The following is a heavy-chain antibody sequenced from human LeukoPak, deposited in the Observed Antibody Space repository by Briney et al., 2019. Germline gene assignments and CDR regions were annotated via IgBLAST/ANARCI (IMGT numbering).Heavy chain of an antibody. CDR2: ISSSSSTI. D-gene: IGHD6-19*01. CDR1: GFTFSSYS. CDR3: ASAAYSSGWYGGYYFDY. V-gene: IGHV3-48*02. Sequence: GGSLRLSCAASGFTFSSYSMNWVRQAPGKGLEWVSYISSSSSTIYYADSVKGRFTISRDNAKNSLYLQMNSLRDEDTAVYYCASAAYSSGWYGGYYFDYWGQGTLVTVSS. J-gene: IGHJ4*02.